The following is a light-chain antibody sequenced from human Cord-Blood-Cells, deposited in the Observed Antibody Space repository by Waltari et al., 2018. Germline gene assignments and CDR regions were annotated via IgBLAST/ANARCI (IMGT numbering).Light chain of an antibody. CDR1: QSVSSY. J-gene: IGKJ4*01. CDR2: DAS. Sequence: EIVLTQSPATLSSSPGESATLPCRASQSVSSYLAWYQQKPGQAPRLLIYDASNRATGIPARFSGSGSGTDFTLTISSLEPEDFAVYYCQQRSNWPLTFGGGTKVEIK. V-gene: IGKV3-11*01. CDR3: QQRSNWPLT.